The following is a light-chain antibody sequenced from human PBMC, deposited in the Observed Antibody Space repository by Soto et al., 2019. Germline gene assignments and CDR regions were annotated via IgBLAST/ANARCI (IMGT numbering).Light chain of an antibody. Sequence: DIQMTQSPSTLSGSIGDRVTIPCRASQTISSLLAWYQQHPGTAPNLLIYAASTLESGVPSRFSGSRSGTEFPLTISRLQPDDFATYYRQQHQTYLTFGQGTKVDIK. CDR3: QQHQTYLT. CDR1: QTISSL. V-gene: IGKV1-5*01. CDR2: AAS. J-gene: IGKJ1*01.